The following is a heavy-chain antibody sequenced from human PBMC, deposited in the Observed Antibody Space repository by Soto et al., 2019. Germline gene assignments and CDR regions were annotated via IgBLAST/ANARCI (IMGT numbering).Heavy chain of an antibody. V-gene: IGHV3-23*01. D-gene: IGHD4-17*01. CDR3: ASGYYGDYVFNWFDP. CDR2: ISGSGGTT. J-gene: IGHJ5*02. CDR1: GFPFSTYA. Sequence: VQLLESGGGWVQPGGSLRLSCAASGFPFSTYAMSWVRQAPGKGLEWVSAISGSGGTTYYADSVKGRFTISRDNSKNTLYLQMNSLRAEDTALYYCASGYYGDYVFNWFDPWGQGTLVTVSS.